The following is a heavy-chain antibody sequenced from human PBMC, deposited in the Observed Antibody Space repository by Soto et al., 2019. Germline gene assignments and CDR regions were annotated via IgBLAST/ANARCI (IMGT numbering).Heavy chain of an antibody. CDR1: GYTFTSYG. Sequence: ASVKVSCKASGYTFTSYGISWVRQAPGQGLEWMGWISAYNGNTNYAQKLQGRVTMTTDTSTSTAYMELRSLRSDDTAVYFCARVSSRWYREYFQHWGQGTLVSVSS. D-gene: IGHD6-19*01. CDR2: ISAYNGNT. J-gene: IGHJ1*01. V-gene: IGHV1-18*01. CDR3: ARVSSRWYREYFQH.